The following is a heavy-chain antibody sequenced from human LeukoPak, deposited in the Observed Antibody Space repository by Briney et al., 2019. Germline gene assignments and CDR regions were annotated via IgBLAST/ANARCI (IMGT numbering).Heavy chain of an antibody. D-gene: IGHD3-22*01. J-gene: IGHJ4*02. CDR2: ISSSSSYI. V-gene: IGHV3-21*01. CDR1: GFTFSSYS. CDR3: ARDPDSSGYYSFDY. Sequence: KPGGSLRLSCAASGFTFSSYSMNWVRQAPGKGLEWVSSISSSSSYIYYADSVKGRFTISRDNAKNSLYLQMNSLRAEDTAVYYCARDPDSSGYYSFDYWGQGTLVTVSS.